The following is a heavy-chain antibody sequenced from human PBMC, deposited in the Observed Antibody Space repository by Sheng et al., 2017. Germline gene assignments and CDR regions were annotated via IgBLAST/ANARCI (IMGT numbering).Heavy chain of an antibody. CDR3: ARDLRRRDILTGGGRGWFDP. D-gene: IGHD3-9*01. Sequence: QVQLVQSGAEVKKPGSSVKVSCKASGGTFSSYAISWVRQAPGQGLEWMGGIIPIFGTANYAQKFQGRVTITTDESTSTAYMELSSLRSEDTAVYYCARDLRRRDILTGGGRGWFDPWGQGTLVTVSS. J-gene: IGHJ5*02. CDR1: GGTFSSYA. V-gene: IGHV1-69*05. CDR2: IIPIFGTA.